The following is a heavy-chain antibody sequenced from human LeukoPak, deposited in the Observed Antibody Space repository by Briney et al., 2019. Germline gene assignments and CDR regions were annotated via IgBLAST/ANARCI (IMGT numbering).Heavy chain of an antibody. CDR2: ISRSTNYT. Sequence: GGSLRLSCAASGFTFSSYYMNWVRQAPGKGLEWVSSISRSTNYTYYADSVKGRFTISRDNAKNSLYLQMNSLRVEDTAVYYCARGYDWNPIFDHWGQGILVTVSS. CDR3: ARGYDWNPIFDH. D-gene: IGHD1-20*01. J-gene: IGHJ4*02. V-gene: IGHV3-21*01. CDR1: GFTFSSYY.